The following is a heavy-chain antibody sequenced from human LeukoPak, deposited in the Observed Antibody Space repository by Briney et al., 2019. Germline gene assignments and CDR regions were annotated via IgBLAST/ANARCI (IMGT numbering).Heavy chain of an antibody. CDR3: ARDLGFCGGDCYSRNWFDP. Sequence: SETLSLTCTVSGDSITSYYRSWIRQPPGQGLEWIGCIYYSGGTTNNPSLKSRVTISVDTSKNQCSLKLSSVTAADTAVYYCARDLGFCGGDCYSRNWFDPWGQGTLVTVSS. CDR2: IYYSGGT. CDR1: GDSITSYY. D-gene: IGHD2-21*02. V-gene: IGHV4-59*01. J-gene: IGHJ5*02.